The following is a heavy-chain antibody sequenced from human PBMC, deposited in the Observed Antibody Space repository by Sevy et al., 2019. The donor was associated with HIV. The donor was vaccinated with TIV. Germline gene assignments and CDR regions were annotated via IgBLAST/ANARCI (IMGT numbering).Heavy chain of an antibody. J-gene: IGHJ6*01. D-gene: IGHD3-3*01. Sequence: GGSLRLSCLASGFKFSDYYMAWIRQVPGKGLEWVSYSDFSGNNIYNVDSVEDRFTLSRDNAENSLYLQMNSLTAEDTAVYYCARFYDFWSGSAPPHYDYAVDAWGQGTTVTVSS. CDR1: GFKFSDYY. CDR2: SDFSGNNI. V-gene: IGHV3-11*01. CDR3: ARFYDFWSGSAPPHYDYAVDA.